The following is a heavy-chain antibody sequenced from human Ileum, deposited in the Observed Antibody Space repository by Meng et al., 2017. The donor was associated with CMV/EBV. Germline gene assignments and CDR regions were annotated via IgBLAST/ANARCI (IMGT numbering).Heavy chain of an antibody. Sequence: SGVGYYCSWIRWHPGTARECLGYIFFNGNDCYDPSLEGRVIISVATSGNHFSLKLSFVTAAETAVYSGARDRGHGGSGPGRICFDPWGQGTLVTVSS. CDR3: ARDRGHGGSGPGRICFDP. CDR1: SGVGYY. D-gene: IGHD3-10*01. V-gene: IGHV4-31*02. J-gene: IGHJ5*02. CDR2: IFFNGND.